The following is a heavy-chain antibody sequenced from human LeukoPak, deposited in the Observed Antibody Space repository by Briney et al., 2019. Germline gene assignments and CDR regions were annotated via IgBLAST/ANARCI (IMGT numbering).Heavy chain of an antibody. Sequence: GGSLRLSCTASGFTFSGAWMTWVRQAPGKGLEGVANIKQDGSEKYYVDSVKGRFTMSRDNAQNSLVMQLNRLRGDDAAVYYCARGALHFDFWNGPFDFWGQGTRVTVSS. V-gene: IGHV3-7*01. D-gene: IGHD3-3*01. CDR1: GFTFSGAW. J-gene: IGHJ4*02. CDR2: IKQDGSEK. CDR3: ARGALHFDFWNGPFDF.